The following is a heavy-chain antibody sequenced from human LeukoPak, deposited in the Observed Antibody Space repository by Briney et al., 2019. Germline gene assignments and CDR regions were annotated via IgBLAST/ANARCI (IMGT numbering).Heavy chain of an antibody. Sequence: PGGSLRLSCVASGFTFETFWMSWIRQAPGKGLEWVANINQDETEKYFVDAVKGRFTISRDNAQNSVYLRMSSLRAEDTAIYYCARDIRKRGYYDFWSGYYKGSPIYYGMDVWGQGTAVTVSS. CDR2: INQDETEK. D-gene: IGHD3-3*01. J-gene: IGHJ6*02. V-gene: IGHV3-7*03. CDR3: ARDIRKRGYYDFWSGYYKGSPIYYGMDV. CDR1: GFTFETFW.